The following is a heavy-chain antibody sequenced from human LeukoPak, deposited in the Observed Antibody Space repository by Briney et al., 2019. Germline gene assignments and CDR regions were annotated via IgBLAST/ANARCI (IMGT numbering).Heavy chain of an antibody. CDR3: ARGLQAARLAVADS. CDR1: GFTFNIYW. J-gene: IGHJ5*02. Sequence: GGSLRLSCAASGFTFNIYWMHWVRQAPGKGLVWVSRISSDESSTSYADSVKGRFTISRDNAKNTLYLQMNSLRAEDTAVYYCARGLQAARLAVADSWGQGTLVTVSS. D-gene: IGHD6-19*01. CDR2: ISSDESST. V-gene: IGHV3-74*01.